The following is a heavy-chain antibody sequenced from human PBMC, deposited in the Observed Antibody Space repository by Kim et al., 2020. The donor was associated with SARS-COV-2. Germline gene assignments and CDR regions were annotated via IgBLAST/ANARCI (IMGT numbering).Heavy chain of an antibody. V-gene: IGHV3-23*01. Sequence: GGSLRLSCAASGFTFSTYGMTWVRQAPGKGLEWVSAISGSGGSTYYADSVKGRFTISRDNSNNTLYLQMNSLRAEDTAIYYCAKRDGYVWVQGTTVTVSS. J-gene: IGHJ6*02. CDR3: AKRDGYV. CDR2: ISGSGGST. CDR1: GFTFSTYG.